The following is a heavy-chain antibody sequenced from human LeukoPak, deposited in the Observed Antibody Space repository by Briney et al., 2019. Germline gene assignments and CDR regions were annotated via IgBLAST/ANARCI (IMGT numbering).Heavy chain of an antibody. Sequence: SETLPLTCTVSGGSISRYYWSWIRQPPGKGLGWSGYIYYSGSTNYNPSLKSRVTISVDTSKNQFSLKLSSVTAADTAVYYCARGNGYSSSWYFSRYYYYYYMDVWGKGTTVTISS. J-gene: IGHJ6*03. CDR2: IYYSGST. CDR1: GGSISRYY. D-gene: IGHD6-13*01. CDR3: ARGNGYSSSWYFSRYYYYYYMDV. V-gene: IGHV4-59*01.